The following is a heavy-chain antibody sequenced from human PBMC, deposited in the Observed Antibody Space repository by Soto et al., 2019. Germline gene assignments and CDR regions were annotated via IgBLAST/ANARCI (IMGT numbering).Heavy chain of an antibody. CDR1: GGTFSSYT. CDR3: ARLHRDYYYMDV. D-gene: IGHD3-10*01. Sequence: QVQLVQSGAEVKKPGSSVKVSCKASGGTFSSYTISWVRQAPGQELEWMGRIIPILGIANYAQKFQGRVTITADKSTSTAYMELSSLRSEDTAVYYCARLHRDYYYMDVWGKGTTVTVSS. V-gene: IGHV1-69*02. J-gene: IGHJ6*03. CDR2: IIPILGIA.